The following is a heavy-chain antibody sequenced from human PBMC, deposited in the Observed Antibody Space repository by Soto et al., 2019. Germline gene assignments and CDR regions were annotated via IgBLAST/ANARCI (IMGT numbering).Heavy chain of an antibody. V-gene: IGHV3-30*19. CDR2: IPHDGTYQ. D-gene: IGHD1-1*01. CDR3: VRDDDNLVDGLDH. J-gene: IGHJ4*02. CDR1: GFTFSSYC. Sequence: QVQLVESGGGVVQPGGSLRLSCTASGFTFSSYCMHWVRQAPGKGLQWVAVIPHDGTYQYYLDSVKGRLTISRDNSKETLSLQMNWLRVEDTAVYYCVRDDDNLVDGLDHWGQGTLVTVSS.